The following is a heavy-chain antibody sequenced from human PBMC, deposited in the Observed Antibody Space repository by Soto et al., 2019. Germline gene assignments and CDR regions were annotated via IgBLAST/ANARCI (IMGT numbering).Heavy chain of an antibody. D-gene: IGHD2-8*02. CDR2: IYGSGTT. CDR3: AKDIPGGIPPP. V-gene: IGHV4-4*07. Sequence: SETLSLTCTVSGDSLSGYFWSWIRQPADKGLEWIGRIYGSGTTIYNPSLRGRVTISLDTSKNQFSLKLTSVTAADTAVYYCAKDIPGGIPPPWGHGTLVTVSS. J-gene: IGHJ5*02. CDR1: GDSLSGYF.